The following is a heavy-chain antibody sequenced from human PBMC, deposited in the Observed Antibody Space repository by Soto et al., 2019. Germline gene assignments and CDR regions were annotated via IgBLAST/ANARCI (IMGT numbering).Heavy chain of an antibody. CDR1: GFTFSSYA. CDR3: ARGVGEIVVVPAAVPPYYYGMDV. CDR2: ISYDGSNK. D-gene: IGHD2-2*01. J-gene: IGHJ6*02. V-gene: IGHV3-30-3*01. Sequence: GGALRLSCAASGFTFSSYAMHWVRQAPGKGLEWVAGISYDGSNKYYADSVKGRFTISRDNSKNTLYLQMNSLRAEDTAVYYCARGVGEIVVVPAAVPPYYYGMDVWGQGTTVTVSS.